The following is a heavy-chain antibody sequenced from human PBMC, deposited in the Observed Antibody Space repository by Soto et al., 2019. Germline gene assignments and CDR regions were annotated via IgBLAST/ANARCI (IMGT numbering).Heavy chain of an antibody. CDR3: ARPLDYYYYAMDA. V-gene: IGHV1-18*01. Sequence: ASVKVSCKASGYTFSNFGIIWVRQAPGQGLEWMGWISPYNGNTNYAQMFQGRLTMTTDTSTTSAYMELRSLRSDDTAVYYCARPLDYYYYAMDAWGQGPKVTVYS. CDR1: GYTFSNFG. CDR2: ISPYNGNT. J-gene: IGHJ6*02.